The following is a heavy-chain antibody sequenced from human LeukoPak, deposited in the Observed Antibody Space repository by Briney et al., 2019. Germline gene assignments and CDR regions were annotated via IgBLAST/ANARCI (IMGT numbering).Heavy chain of an antibody. Sequence: PGGSLRLSCAASGFTFSSSWMTWVRQAPGKGLEWLANIKGDGSDKNYVDSVKGRFTISRDNAKNSLFLQMSSLRAEDTAVYYCARTYYDSSGYYYRYFDYWGQGTLVTVSS. CDR3: ARTYYDSSGYYYRYFDY. V-gene: IGHV3-7*01. J-gene: IGHJ4*02. D-gene: IGHD3-22*01. CDR2: IKGDGSDK. CDR1: GFTFSSSW.